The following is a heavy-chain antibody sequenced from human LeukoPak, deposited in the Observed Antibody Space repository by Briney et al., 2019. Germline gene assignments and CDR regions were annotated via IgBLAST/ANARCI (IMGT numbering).Heavy chain of an antibody. J-gene: IGHJ6*03. CDR3: ATSTWSIAARRETYGYYNYYMDV. Sequence: SQTLSLTCTVSGGSISSGSYYWSWIRQLAGKGLEWIGRIYTSGSTNYNPSLKSRVTISVDTSKNQFSLKLSSVTAADTAVYYCATSTWSIAARRETYGYYNYYMDVWGKGTTVTVSS. D-gene: IGHD6-6*01. CDR1: GGSISSGSYY. CDR2: IYTSGST. V-gene: IGHV4-61*02.